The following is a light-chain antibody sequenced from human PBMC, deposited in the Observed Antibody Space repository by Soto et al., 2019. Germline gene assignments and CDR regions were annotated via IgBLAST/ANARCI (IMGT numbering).Light chain of an antibody. Sequence: EIVMTQSPATLSVSPGESATLSCRASQSISSELAWYQQKPGQPPRLLIYGASTRATGVPARFTGSGSGSDFTLTISGLQSKDFSVYYCQQGHNWPLTFGQRTRLEI. CDR2: GAS. CDR1: QSISSE. V-gene: IGKV3-15*01. CDR3: QQGHNWPLT. J-gene: IGKJ2*01.